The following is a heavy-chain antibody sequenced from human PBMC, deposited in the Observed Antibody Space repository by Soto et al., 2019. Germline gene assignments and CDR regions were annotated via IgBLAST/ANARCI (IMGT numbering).Heavy chain of an antibody. J-gene: IGHJ4*02. D-gene: IGHD2-21*02. CDR3: ARAGYCGPGCYYYFDY. CDR1: GFTLGRHW. Sequence: GGALRVPCAVSGFTLGRHWMNWGRLIPGKGVEWGAYIKPDGSGKYFVGSVKGRFTISRDKAKKSLYLQMNSLRVEDTSVYYCARAGYCGPGCYYYFDYWGQGTLVTVSS. V-gene: IGHV3-7*02. CDR2: IKPDGSGK.